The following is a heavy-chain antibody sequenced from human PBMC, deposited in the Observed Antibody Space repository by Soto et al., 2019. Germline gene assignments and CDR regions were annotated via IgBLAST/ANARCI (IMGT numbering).Heavy chain of an antibody. D-gene: IGHD3-3*01. J-gene: IGHJ6*02. CDR1: GFTFSSYA. CDR2: ISGSGGST. CDR3: AKERTAIFGVVIIPYYYGMDV. Sequence: GGSLRLSCAASGFTFSSYAMSWVRQAPGKGLEWVSAISGSGGSTYYADSVKGRFTISRDNSKNTLYLQMNSLRAEDTAVYYCAKERTAIFGVVIIPYYYGMDVWRQGTTVTVAS. V-gene: IGHV3-23*01.